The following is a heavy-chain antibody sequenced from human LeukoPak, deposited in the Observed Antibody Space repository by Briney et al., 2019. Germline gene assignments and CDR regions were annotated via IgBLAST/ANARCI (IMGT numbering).Heavy chain of an antibody. D-gene: IGHD6-19*01. CDR3: ARDPTNTSGRYAYFDY. V-gene: IGHV1-18*01. Sequence: GASVKVSCKASGYTFNHHGISWVRQAPGQGLEWMGWISCFNGDTYYAQKFRGRVTMTTDTSTTTAYMELRSLRSDDTALYYCARDPTNTSGRYAYFDYWGQGTLVTVSS. CDR2: ISCFNGDT. CDR1: GYTFNHHG. J-gene: IGHJ4*02.